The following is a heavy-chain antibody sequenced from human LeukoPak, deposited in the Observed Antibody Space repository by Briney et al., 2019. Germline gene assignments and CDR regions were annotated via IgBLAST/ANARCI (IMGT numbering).Heavy chain of an antibody. Sequence: SETLSLTCSVSDGSMISYHWSWIRQPAGKGLEWIGRIYTSGSTDYNPSLMSRVTMSVDTSKNQFSLKLRSVTAADTAVYYCARAERTVNVLDIWGQGTIVTVSS. CDR2: IYTSGST. CDR3: ARAERTVNVLDI. V-gene: IGHV4-4*07. J-gene: IGHJ3*02. D-gene: IGHD1-1*01. CDR1: DGSMISYH.